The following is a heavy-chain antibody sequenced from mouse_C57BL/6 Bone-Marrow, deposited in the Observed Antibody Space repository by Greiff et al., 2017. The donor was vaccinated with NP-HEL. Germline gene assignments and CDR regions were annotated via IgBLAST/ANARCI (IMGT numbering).Heavy chain of an antibody. D-gene: IGHD2-2*01. Sequence: QVQLQQSGTELVKPGASVKLSCKASGYTFTSYWMHWVKQRPGQGLEWIGNINPSNGGTNYNEKFKSKATLTVDKSSSTAYMQLSSLTSEDSAVYYCARYGYDEGYFDYWGQGTTLTVSS. J-gene: IGHJ2*01. CDR1: GYTFTSYW. V-gene: IGHV1-53*01. CDR3: ARYGYDEGYFDY. CDR2: INPSNGGT.